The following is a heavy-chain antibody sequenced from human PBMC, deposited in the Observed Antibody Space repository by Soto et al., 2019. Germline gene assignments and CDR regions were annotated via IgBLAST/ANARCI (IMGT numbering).Heavy chain of an antibody. CDR1: GSRFSNYV. Sequence: QVQLVQSGAEVKTPGSSLKVSCKVSGSRFSNYVISWVRQAPGHGLEWLGRIIPIFNSTKYAQSFQGRVTIYRDQFPGPASLGLGRLRTEGTGGFFCCRGGRRKKACYYGLVSLGYWGQGTLVTVSS. J-gene: IGHJ4*02. V-gene: IGHV1-69*01. D-gene: IGHD2-21*01. CDR2: IIPIFNST. CDR3: CRGGRRKKACYYGLVSLGY.